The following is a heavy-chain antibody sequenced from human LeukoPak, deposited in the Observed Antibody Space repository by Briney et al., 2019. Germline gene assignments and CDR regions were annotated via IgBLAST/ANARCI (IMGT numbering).Heavy chain of an antibody. V-gene: IGHV3-30*04. CDR1: GGTFTSSP. Sequence: GGSLRLSCAASGGTFTSSPMHWVRQAPGKGLEWVALISYGETNKSYADSVKGRFTISRDISQNTLYLQMNSLRAADTAVYYCARAAHRGFSFDYWGRGTLVTVSS. CDR2: ISYGETNK. J-gene: IGHJ4*02. D-gene: IGHD3-10*01. CDR3: ARAAHRGFSFDY.